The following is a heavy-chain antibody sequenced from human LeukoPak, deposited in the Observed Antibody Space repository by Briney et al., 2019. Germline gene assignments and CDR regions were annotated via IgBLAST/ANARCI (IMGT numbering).Heavy chain of an antibody. V-gene: IGHV3-21*01. J-gene: IGHJ4*02. Sequence: GGSLRLSYAASGFTFSSYSMNWVRQAPGKGLEWVSSISSSSSYIYYADSVKGRFTISRDNAKNSLYLQMNSLRAEDTAVYYCARGRDYYGSGKGFDYWGQGTLVTVSS. CDR3: ARGRDYYGSGKGFDY. CDR2: ISSSSSYI. CDR1: GFTFSSYS. D-gene: IGHD3-10*01.